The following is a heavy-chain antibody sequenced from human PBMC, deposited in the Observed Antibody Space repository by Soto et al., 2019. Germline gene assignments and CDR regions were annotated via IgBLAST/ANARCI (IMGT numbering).Heavy chain of an antibody. CDR1: GGTFSSYA. J-gene: IGHJ5*02. CDR2: IIPIFGTA. Sequence: ASVKVSCKASGGTFSSYAISWVRQAPGQGLEWMGGIIPIFGTANYAQKLQGRVTMTADASTSTAYMELRSLRSEDTAVYYCARGGPPIAVVWFDPWGQGTLVTVSS. V-gene: IGHV1-69*01. CDR3: ARGGPPIAVVWFDP. D-gene: IGHD6-19*01.